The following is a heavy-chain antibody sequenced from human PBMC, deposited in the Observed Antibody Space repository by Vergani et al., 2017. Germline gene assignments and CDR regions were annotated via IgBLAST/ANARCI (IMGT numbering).Heavy chain of an antibody. D-gene: IGHD3-3*01. CDR2: VSNHGNIT. CDR1: GFTFRNIG. J-gene: IGHJ4*02. CDR3: TKEPKGAGFGGSFFDY. Sequence: QVQLVESGGDVVKPGGSLRLSCAASGFTFRNIGIHWVRQAPGKGLEWIAVVSNHGNITYYADSVKGRFTLSRDQSKNMVYLQMSSLRADDTAVYFCTKEPKGAGFGGSFFDYWGRGTLVTVSS. V-gene: IGHV3-30*18.